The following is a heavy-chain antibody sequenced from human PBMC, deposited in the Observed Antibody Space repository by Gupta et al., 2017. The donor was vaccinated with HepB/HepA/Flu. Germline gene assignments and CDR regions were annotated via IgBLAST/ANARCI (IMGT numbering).Heavy chain of an antibody. V-gene: IGHV3-9*01. J-gene: IGHJ6*02. CDR3: ARGLDTAMVFWNYRGTDV. D-gene: IGHD5-18*01. CDR1: GFTFDDYA. CDR2: VSWNGRTI. Sequence: EVQLVESGGGLVQPGWSLRLSCAASGFTFDDYAIHWVRLAPGKGLEWVSGVSWNGRTIGYADPVKGRFTISRDNAKNSVYLQMNSLRADDTALYYCARGLDTAMVFWNYRGTDVWGQGTTVTVSS.